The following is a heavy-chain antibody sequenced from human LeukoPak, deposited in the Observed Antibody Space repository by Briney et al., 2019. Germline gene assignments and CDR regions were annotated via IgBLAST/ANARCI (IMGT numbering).Heavy chain of an antibody. CDR3: AKPMLGYGSGSYYFDY. CDR1: GFTFSGYA. Sequence: GGSLRLSCAASGFTFSGYAMSWVRQAPGKGLEWVSAISGSGTSTYFADSVKGRLTISRDNSKNTLYLQMNSLRAEDTAVYYCAKPMLGYGSGSYYFDYWGQGTLVTVSS. J-gene: IGHJ4*02. D-gene: IGHD3-10*01. V-gene: IGHV3-23*01. CDR2: ISGSGTST.